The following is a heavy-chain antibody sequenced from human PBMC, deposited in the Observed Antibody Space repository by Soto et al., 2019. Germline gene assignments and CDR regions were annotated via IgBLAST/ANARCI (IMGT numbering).Heavy chain of an antibody. V-gene: IGHV7-4-1*01. CDR2: INTNTGNP. D-gene: IGHD6-13*01. Sequence: ASVKVSCKASGYTFTSYSMHWVRQAPGQGLEWMGWINTNTGNPTYAQGFTGRFVFSLDTSVSTACLQICNLKAEDTAVYYCARGSAAAGTYYYCGMDVWGQGTTVTVSS. J-gene: IGHJ6*02. CDR3: ARGSAAAGTYYYCGMDV. CDR1: GYTFTSYS.